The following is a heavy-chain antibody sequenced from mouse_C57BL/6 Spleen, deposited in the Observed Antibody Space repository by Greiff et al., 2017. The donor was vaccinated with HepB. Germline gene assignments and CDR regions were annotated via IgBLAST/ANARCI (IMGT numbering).Heavy chain of an antibody. J-gene: IGHJ3*01. D-gene: IGHD2-10*02. CDR1: GFNIKDYY. V-gene: IGHV14-1*01. Sequence: EVMLVESGAELVRPGASVKLSCPASGFNIKDYYMHWVKQRPEQGLEWIGRIDPEDGDPEYAPKFQGKATMTADTSSNTAYLQLSSLTSEDTAVYYCTTGSSSAWFAYWGQGTLVTVSA. CDR2: IDPEDGDP. CDR3: TTGSSSAWFAY.